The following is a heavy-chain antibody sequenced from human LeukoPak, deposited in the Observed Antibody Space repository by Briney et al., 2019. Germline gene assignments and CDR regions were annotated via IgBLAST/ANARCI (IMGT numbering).Heavy chain of an antibody. CDR3: ARLSQTPDYYSSGGYYYLSY. Sequence: GASVKVSCKASRYTFSSYDINWVREAAGQGLEWMGWMNPNTGRTGFAQKFQGRLTMTRDTSISTAYMELSSLRSEDTAVYYCARLSQTPDYYSSGGYYYLSYWGQGTPVTVSS. V-gene: IGHV1-8*01. CDR1: RYTFSSYD. J-gene: IGHJ4*02. D-gene: IGHD3-22*01. CDR2: MNPNTGRT.